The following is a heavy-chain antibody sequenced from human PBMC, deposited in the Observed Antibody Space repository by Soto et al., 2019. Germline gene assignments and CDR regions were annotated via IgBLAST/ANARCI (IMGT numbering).Heavy chain of an antibody. Sequence: QLHLVQSGAVVKKPGASVTVSCSASGYPVTAYYMHWVRQAPGRGLEWMGGINPATGAAKYTQTFQGRGTMTGETSPSKVFRELGGLTSEDTAVFYCARGGGVGVAGSAAFDMWGQGTLVTVSS. J-gene: IGHJ3*02. CDR2: INPATGAA. CDR1: GYPVTAYY. D-gene: IGHD3-3*01. V-gene: IGHV1-2*02. CDR3: ARGGGVGVAGSAAFDM.